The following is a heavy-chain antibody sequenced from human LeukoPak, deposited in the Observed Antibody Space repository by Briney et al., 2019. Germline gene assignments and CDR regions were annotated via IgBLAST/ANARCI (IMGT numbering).Heavy chain of an antibody. Sequence: SETLSLTCSVSGDSFSSAGYHWSWIRQAPGKGLEWIGHSGSPSYNPSLKSRVMISIDTSKNQFSLKVSTVTAADTAVYYCTTYYVCGGGRGHWGPGTLVTVSS. CDR1: GDSFSSAGYH. J-gene: IGHJ4*02. CDR2: SGSP. D-gene: IGHD2-21*01. CDR3: TTYYVCGGGRGH. V-gene: IGHV4-61*08.